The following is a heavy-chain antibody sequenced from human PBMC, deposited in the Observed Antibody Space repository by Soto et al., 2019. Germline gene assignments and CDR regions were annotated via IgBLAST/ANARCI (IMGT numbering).Heavy chain of an antibody. CDR3: ARLTGSRPFDP. J-gene: IGHJ5*02. CDR2: IIPILGIA. V-gene: IGHV1-69*02. Sequence: QVQLVQSGAEVKKPGSSVKVSCKASGGTFSSYTISWVRQAPGQGLEWMGRIIPILGIANYAQKFQGRVTITADKSTSTAYMGLSSLRSEDTAVYYCARLTGSRPFDPWGQGTLVTVSS. D-gene: IGHD3-9*01. CDR1: GGTFSSYT.